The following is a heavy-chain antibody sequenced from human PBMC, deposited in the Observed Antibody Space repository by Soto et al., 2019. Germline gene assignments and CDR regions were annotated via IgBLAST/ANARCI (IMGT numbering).Heavy chain of an antibody. CDR3: VRESRLWFDR. V-gene: IGHV4-38-2*02. CDR2: IYHGGSS. CDR1: GYSISSGYF. J-gene: IGHJ5*02. Sequence: SETLSLTCAVSGYSISSGYFWGWIRQPPGRGLEWIGNIYHGGSSYNNPSLKSRVTISLDTSKNQFSLNLSSVTAADTAVYHCVRESRLWFDRWGQGTLVTVSS.